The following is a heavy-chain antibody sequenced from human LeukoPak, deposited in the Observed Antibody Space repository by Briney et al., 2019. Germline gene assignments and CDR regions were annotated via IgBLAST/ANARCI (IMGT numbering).Heavy chain of an antibody. CDR3: ARGGYYYDSSGYPYSFDAFDI. Sequence: PSETLSLTCTVSGGSISSYYWSWIRQPPGKGLEWIGYIYYSGSTNYNPSLKSRVTISVDTSKNQFSLKLSSVTAADTAVYYCARGGYYYDSSGYPYSFDAFDIWGQGTMVTVSS. D-gene: IGHD3-22*01. V-gene: IGHV4-59*01. J-gene: IGHJ3*02. CDR2: IYYSGST. CDR1: GGSISSYY.